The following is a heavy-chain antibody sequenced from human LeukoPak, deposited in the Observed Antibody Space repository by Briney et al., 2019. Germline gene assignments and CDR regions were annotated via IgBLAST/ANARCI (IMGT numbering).Heavy chain of an antibody. J-gene: IGHJ6*02. CDR2: IYYNGNT. V-gene: IGHV4-59*01. CDR1: GGSFSGYY. Sequence: PSETLSLTCAVYGGSFSGYYWNWIRRPPGKGLEWIGYIYYNGNTNYSPSLKSRVTMSVDTSKNLFSLKVSSVTAADTAVYYCARGRSNYYGMDVWGRGTTVTVSS. D-gene: IGHD1-26*01. CDR3: ARGRSNYYGMDV.